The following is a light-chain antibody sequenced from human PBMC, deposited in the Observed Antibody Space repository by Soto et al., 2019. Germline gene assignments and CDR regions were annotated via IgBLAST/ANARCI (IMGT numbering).Light chain of an antibody. Sequence: QSVLTQPASVSGSPGQSITISCTGTSRDIGAFNYVSWYQQHPDKAPKLLISEVNNRPSGVSHRFSGSKSGNTASLTISGLQPADEADYYCSSYTTSGTYVLFGGGIKLTVL. CDR2: EVN. CDR1: SRDIGAFNY. J-gene: IGLJ3*02. V-gene: IGLV2-14*01. CDR3: SSYTTSGTYVL.